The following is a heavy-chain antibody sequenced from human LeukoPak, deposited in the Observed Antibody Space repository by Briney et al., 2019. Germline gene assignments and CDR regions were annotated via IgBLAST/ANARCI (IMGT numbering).Heavy chain of an antibody. J-gene: IGHJ6*03. V-gene: IGHV3-21*01. CDR3: ARARGSGSYYGHDYYYYYYMDV. D-gene: IGHD3-10*01. CDR1: GFTFSSYS. CDR2: VSTGSNYI. Sequence: TAGGSLRLSCTASGFTFSSYSLNWVRQAPGKGLEWVSSVSTGSNYIYYADSVKGRFTISRDNDKNSLYLQMNSLRVEDTAVYYCARARGSGSYYGHDYYYYYYMDVWGQGTTVTVSS.